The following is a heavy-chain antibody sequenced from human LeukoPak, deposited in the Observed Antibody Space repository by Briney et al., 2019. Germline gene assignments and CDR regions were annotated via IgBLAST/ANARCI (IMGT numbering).Heavy chain of an antibody. D-gene: IGHD3-10*01. V-gene: IGHV3-23*01. CDR2: ISGSGGST. Sequence: GGSLRLSCAASGFTFSSYAMSWVRQAPGKGLEWVSAISGSGGSTYYADSVKGRFTISRDNSKNTLYLQMNSLRAEDTAVYYCAKGKLGIWFGELLHTTSPFDYWGQGTLATVSS. CDR1: GFTFSSYA. J-gene: IGHJ4*02. CDR3: AKGKLGIWFGELLHTTSPFDY.